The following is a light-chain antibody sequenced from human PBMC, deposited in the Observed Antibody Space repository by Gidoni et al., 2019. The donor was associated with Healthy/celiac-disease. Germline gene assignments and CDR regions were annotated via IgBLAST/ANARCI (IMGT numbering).Light chain of an antibody. Sequence: QSALTQPASVSRSPGQSITISCTGTSSDVGVYNYVSWYQQHPCKAPKLMIYAVSNRPSGVSNRFSGSKSGNTASLTISGLQAEDEADYSCSSYTSSSTLYVFGTGTKVTVL. CDR1: SSDVGVYNY. V-gene: IGLV2-14*01. J-gene: IGLJ1*01. CDR2: AVS. CDR3: SSYTSSSTLYV.